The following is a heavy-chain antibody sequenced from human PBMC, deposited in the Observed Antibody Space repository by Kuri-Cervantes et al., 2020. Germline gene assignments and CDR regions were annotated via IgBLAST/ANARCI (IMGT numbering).Heavy chain of an antibody. CDR2: ISYDGSNK. D-gene: IGHD6-13*01. CDR1: GFTFSSYA. CDR3: ARGGQQLFAFDI. V-gene: IGHV3-30*14. Sequence: GESLKISCAASGFTFSSYAMHWVRQAPGKGLEWVAVISYDGSNKYYADSVKGRFTISRDNSKNTLYLQMNSLRAEDTAVYHCARGGQQLFAFDIWGQGTMVTVSS. J-gene: IGHJ3*02.